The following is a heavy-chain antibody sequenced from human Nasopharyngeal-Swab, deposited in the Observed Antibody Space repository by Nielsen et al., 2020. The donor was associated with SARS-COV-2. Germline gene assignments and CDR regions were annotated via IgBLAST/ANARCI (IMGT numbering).Heavy chain of an antibody. V-gene: IGHV3-7*01. CDR2: IKQDGSEK. CDR3: ARVRLRNNWFDP. D-gene: IGHD4-17*01. CDR1: GFTFTTYW. Sequence: GESLKISCASSGFTFTTYWMSWVRQAPGKGLEWVASIKQDGSEKYYVDSAKGRFTISRDNAKSSLFLQMNSLRAEDTAVYYCARVRLRNNWFDPWGQGTLVTVSS. J-gene: IGHJ5*02.